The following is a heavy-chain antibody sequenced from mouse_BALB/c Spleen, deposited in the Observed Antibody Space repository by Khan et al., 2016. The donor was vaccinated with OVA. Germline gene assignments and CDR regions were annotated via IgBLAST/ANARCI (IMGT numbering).Heavy chain of an antibody. CDR3: ASLFTGSMAY. D-gene: IGHD6-2*01. Sequence: LQLVESGGDLVKPGGSLKLSCAASGFTFSSYSMSWVRQTPDKRLEWVATISSGGDYTYYPDNVKGRFTISRDNARNTLYLQMSSLKSEDTATYYSASLFTGSMAYWGQGTPVTVSA. CDR1: GFTFSSYS. J-gene: IGHJ3*01. CDR2: ISSGGDYT. V-gene: IGHV5-6*01.